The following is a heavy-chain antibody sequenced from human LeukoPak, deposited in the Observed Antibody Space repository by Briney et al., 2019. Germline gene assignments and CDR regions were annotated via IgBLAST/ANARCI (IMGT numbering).Heavy chain of an antibody. CDR2: IYYSGST. CDR3: ARQTGGSPLSDP. J-gene: IGHJ5*02. CDR1: GGSISSSSYY. Sequence: KSSETLSLTCTVSGGSISSSSYYWGWIRQPPGKGLEWIGSIYYSGSTYYNPSHKSRVTISVDTSRNQFSLKLSSVTAADTTVYYCARQTGGSPLSDPWGQGTLVTVSS. V-gene: IGHV4-39*01. D-gene: IGHD2-15*01.